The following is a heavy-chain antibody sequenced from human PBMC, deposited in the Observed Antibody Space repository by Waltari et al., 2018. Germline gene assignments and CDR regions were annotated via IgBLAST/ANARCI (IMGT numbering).Heavy chain of an antibody. CDR1: GGTFSSYA. D-gene: IGHD3-10*01. Sequence: QVQLVQSGAEVKKPGSSVKVSCKASGGTFSSYAISWVRQAPGQGLEWMGGIIPIFGTANYAQKVQGRVTITTDESTSTAYMELSSLRSEDTVVDYCASGSRWFRGLLISTVYYYYGMDVWGQGTTVTVSS. CDR2: IIPIFGTA. V-gene: IGHV1-69*05. J-gene: IGHJ6*02. CDR3: ASGSRWFRGLLISTVYYYYGMDV.